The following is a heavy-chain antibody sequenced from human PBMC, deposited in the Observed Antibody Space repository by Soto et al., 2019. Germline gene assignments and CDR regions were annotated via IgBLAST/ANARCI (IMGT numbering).Heavy chain of an antibody. CDR1: GGTFSSYA. CDR2: IIPISDTT. Sequence: QVQLVQSGAEVKKPGSSVKVSCKASGGTFSSYAISWVRQAPGQGLEWMGGIIPISDTTNYAQKFQGRVPITADESTSTAYMELRSLRSEDTAVYYCARSQGSSTSLEIYYYYYYGMDVWGQGTTVTVSS. V-gene: IGHV1-69*01. J-gene: IGHJ6*02. CDR3: ARSQGSSTSLEIYYYYYYGMDV. D-gene: IGHD2-2*01.